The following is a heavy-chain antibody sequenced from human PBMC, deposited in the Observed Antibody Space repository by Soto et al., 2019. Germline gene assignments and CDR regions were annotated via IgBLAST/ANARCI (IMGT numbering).Heavy chain of an antibody. V-gene: IGHV3-23*01. CDR1: GFTFSSYA. D-gene: IGHD3-9*01. J-gene: IGHJ4*02. Sequence: GGSLRLSCAASGFTFSSYAMSWVRQAPGKGLEWVSAISGSGGSTYYADSVKGRFTISRDNSKNTLYLQMNSLRAEDTAVYYCAKDARYFDWLLYPFDYWGQGTLVTVSS. CDR2: ISGSGGST. CDR3: AKDARYFDWLLYPFDY.